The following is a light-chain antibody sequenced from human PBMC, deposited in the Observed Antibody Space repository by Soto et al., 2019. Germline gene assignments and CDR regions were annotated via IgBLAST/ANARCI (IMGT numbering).Light chain of an antibody. V-gene: IGLV4-60*02. J-gene: IGLJ2*01. Sequence: QLVLTQSSSASASLGSSVKFTCTLSSGHRSYTIAWHQQKPGKAPRDLMKLEDGGSYNNGSGVPDRLSGSSSGADRYLTISNIQYEDEADYHCETWDSNSVKFGGGTKLTVL. CDR3: ETWDSNSVK. CDR1: SGHRSYT. CDR2: LEDGGSY.